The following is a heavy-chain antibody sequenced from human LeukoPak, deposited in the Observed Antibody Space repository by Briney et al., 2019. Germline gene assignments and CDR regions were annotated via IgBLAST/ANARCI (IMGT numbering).Heavy chain of an antibody. J-gene: IGHJ4*02. CDR3: ARQDYDYVWGSYRPYFDY. Sequence: SETLSLTCAVYGGSFSGYYWSWIRQPPGKGLEWIGSIYYSGSTYYNPSLKSRVTISVDTSKNQFSLKLSSVTAADTAVYYCARQDYDYVWGSYRPYFDYWGQGTLVTVSS. CDR1: GGSFSGYY. V-gene: IGHV4-34*01. CDR2: IYYSGST. D-gene: IGHD3-16*02.